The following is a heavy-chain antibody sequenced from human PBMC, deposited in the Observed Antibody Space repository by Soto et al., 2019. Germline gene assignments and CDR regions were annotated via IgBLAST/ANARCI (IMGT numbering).Heavy chain of an antibody. Sequence: QVQLGEAGGGVVQPGRSLRLSCAAGGFTFSRHTLHWVRQAPDKGLEWVASIAYDGSNKYYADSVKGRFTISRDNSKNTLYVQMDSLRAEDTAVYYCARDRLRLGELSLLGYFDYWGQGSLVTVSS. CDR1: GFTFSRHT. J-gene: IGHJ4*02. V-gene: IGHV3-30*04. CDR2: IAYDGSNK. CDR3: ARDRLRLGELSLLGYFDY. D-gene: IGHD3-16*02.